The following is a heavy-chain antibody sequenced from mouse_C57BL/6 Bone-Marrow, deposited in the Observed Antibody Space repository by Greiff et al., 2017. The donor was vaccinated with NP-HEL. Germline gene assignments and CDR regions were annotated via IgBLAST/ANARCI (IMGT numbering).Heavy chain of an antibody. CDR1: GYEFSNYW. Sequence: QVQLQQSGAELVKPGASVKISCKASGYEFSNYWMNWVQQRPGKGLEWIGQIYPGGGDTNYNGKFKDKATLTADKSSSTAYMLLSRLTSVYSGVYFGARGAYGGQGTRVTVSA. V-gene: IGHV1-80*01. CDR3: ARGAY. CDR2: IYPGGGDT. J-gene: IGHJ3*01.